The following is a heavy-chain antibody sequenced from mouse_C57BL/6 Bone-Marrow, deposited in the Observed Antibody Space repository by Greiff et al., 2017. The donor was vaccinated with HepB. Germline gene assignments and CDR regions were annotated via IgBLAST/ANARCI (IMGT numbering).Heavy chain of an antibody. Sequence: EVMLVESGGGLVQSGRSLRLSCATSGFTFSDFYMEWVRQAPGKGLEWIAASRNKANDYTTEYSASVKGRVIVSRDTSQSILYLQMNALRAEDTAIYYCARENYYGSSYWYFDVWGTGTTVTVSS. D-gene: IGHD1-1*01. CDR1: GFTFSDFY. J-gene: IGHJ1*03. CDR3: ARENYYGSSYWYFDV. V-gene: IGHV7-1*01. CDR2: SRNKANDYTT.